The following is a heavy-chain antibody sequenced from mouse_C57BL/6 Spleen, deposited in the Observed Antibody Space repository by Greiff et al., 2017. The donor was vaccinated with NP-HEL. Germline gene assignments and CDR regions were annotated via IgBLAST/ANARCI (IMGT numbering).Heavy chain of an antibody. CDR3: AREGLLRSHYAMDY. CDR1: GFTFSDYG. J-gene: IGHJ4*01. Sequence: EVQLVESGGGLVKPGGSLKLSCAASGFTFSDYGMHWVRQAPEKGLEWVAYISSGSSTIYYADTVKGRFTISRDNAKNTLFLQMTSLRSEDTAMYYCAREGLLRSHYAMDYWGQGTSVTVSS. V-gene: IGHV5-17*01. D-gene: IGHD1-1*01. CDR2: ISSGSSTI.